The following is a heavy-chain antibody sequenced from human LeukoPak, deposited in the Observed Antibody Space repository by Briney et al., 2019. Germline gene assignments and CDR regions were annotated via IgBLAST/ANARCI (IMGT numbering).Heavy chain of an antibody. CDR2: INPNSGGT. CDR3: ARDKPAEAALDF. Sequence: ASVTVSCKASGYAFTGHYMHWVRQAPGQGLEWVGWINPNSGGTNYAQKFQGRVTMTRDRSINTAYMDLRSLTYDDTAVYYCARDKPAEAALDFWGQGTLVTVSS. J-gene: IGHJ4*02. CDR1: GYAFTGHY. V-gene: IGHV1-2*02.